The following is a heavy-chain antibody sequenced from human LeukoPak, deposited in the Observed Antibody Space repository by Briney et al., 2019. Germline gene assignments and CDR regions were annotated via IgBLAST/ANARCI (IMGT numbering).Heavy chain of an antibody. CDR3: AGSPYYDSSGYYPNPFDY. Sequence: GGSLRLSCAASGFTFSSYEMNWVRQAPGKGLEWVSYISSSGSTIYYADSVKGRFTFSRDNAKNSLYLQMNSLRAEDTAVYYCAGSPYYDSSGYYPNPFDYWGQGTLVTVSS. CDR1: GFTFSSYE. V-gene: IGHV3-48*03. J-gene: IGHJ4*02. CDR2: ISSSGSTI. D-gene: IGHD3-22*01.